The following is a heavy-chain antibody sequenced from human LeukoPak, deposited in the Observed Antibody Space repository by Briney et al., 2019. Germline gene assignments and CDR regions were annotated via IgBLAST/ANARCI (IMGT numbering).Heavy chain of an antibody. CDR3: ARAPGYCSSTSCSGYYYYMDV. CDR2: INPNSGGT. D-gene: IGHD2-2*01. CDR1: GYTFTGYY. V-gene: IGHV1-2*02. J-gene: IGHJ6*03. Sequence: ASVKVSCKASGYTFTGYYMHWVRQAPEQGLEWMGWINPNSGGTNYAQKFQGRVTMTRDTSISTAYMELSRLRSDDTAVYYCARAPGYCSSTSCSGYYYYMDVWGKGTTVTVSS.